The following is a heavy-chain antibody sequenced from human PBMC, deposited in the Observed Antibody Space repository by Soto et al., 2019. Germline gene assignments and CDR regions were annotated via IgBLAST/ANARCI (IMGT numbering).Heavy chain of an antibody. CDR2: IYYSGST. J-gene: IGHJ6*02. V-gene: IGHV4-30-2*03. Sequence: SETLSLTCAVSGGSISSRGYCWSWIRQPPGKGLEWIGCIYYSGSTYYSPSLKSRVTISVDTSKNQFSLKLSSVTAADTAVYYCARRLYYDSSGFEGGGMDVWGQGTTVNVSS. CDR3: ARRLYYDSSGFEGGGMDV. CDR1: GGSISSRGYC. D-gene: IGHD3-22*01.